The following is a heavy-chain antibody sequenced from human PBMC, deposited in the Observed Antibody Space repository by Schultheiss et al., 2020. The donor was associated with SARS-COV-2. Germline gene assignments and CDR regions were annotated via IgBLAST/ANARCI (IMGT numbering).Heavy chain of an antibody. D-gene: IGHD3-10*01. CDR2: ISGSGGST. CDR3: ARGEWFGDL. V-gene: IGHV3-23*01. J-gene: IGHJ5*02. CDR1: GFTFSSYG. Sequence: GGSLRLSCAASGFTFSSYGMHWVRQAPGKGLEWVSAISGSGGSTYYADSVKGRFTISRDNSKNSLYLQMNSLRAEDTAVYYCARGEWFGDLWGQGTLVTVSS.